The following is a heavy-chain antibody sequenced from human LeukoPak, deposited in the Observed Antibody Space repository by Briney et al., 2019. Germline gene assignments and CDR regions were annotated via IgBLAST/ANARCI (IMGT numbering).Heavy chain of an antibody. Sequence: GGSLRLSCAASGFTFSGYPIHWVRQAPGKGLEWVAVISYDGSNKYYADSVKGRFTISRDNSKNTLYLQMNSLRAEDTAVYYCAGIAVAGQFDYWGQGTLVTVSS. V-gene: IGHV3-30-3*01. D-gene: IGHD6-19*01. CDR2: ISYDGSNK. CDR1: GFTFSGYP. J-gene: IGHJ4*02. CDR3: AGIAVAGQFDY.